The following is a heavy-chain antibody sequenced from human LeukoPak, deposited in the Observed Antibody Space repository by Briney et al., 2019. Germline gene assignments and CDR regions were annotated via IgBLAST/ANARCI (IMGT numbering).Heavy chain of an antibody. CDR3: ARCSGGSYGGLIDY. V-gene: IGHV3-74*01. CDR1: GFTFSSYW. J-gene: IGHJ4*02. CDR2: INTDGSST. Sequence: GGSLRLSCAASGFTFSSYWMHWVRQAPGKGLAWVSRINTDGSSTSYADSVKGRFTISRDNAKNTLYLQMNSLRAEDTAVYYCARCSGGSYGGLIDYWGQGTLVTVSS. D-gene: IGHD1-26*01.